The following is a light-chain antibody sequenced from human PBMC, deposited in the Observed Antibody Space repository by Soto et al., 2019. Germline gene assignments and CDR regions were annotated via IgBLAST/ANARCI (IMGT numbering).Light chain of an antibody. V-gene: IGKV1-5*01. CDR1: QNINNW. Sequence: DLQMTQSPSTLSAFVGDRVTITCRATQNINNWLAWYQQKPGKAPRLLIYDVSTLQTGVPSRFSGRGSGTEATLIISILQPDDVATYYCQQYFHYPVTFGRGTKVEIK. CDR2: DVS. J-gene: IGKJ2*01. CDR3: QQYFHYPVT.